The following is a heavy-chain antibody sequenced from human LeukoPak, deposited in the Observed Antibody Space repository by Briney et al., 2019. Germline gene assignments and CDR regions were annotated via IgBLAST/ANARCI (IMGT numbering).Heavy chain of an antibody. V-gene: IGHV4-39*07. CDR1: GFSFSSYR. Sequence: PGGSLRLSCAASGFSFSSYRMNWIRQPPGKGLEWIGSIYYSGSTYYNPSLKSRVTISVDTSKNQFSLKLSSVTAADTAVYYCARVAVAGIGGGFDYWGQGTLVTVSS. D-gene: IGHD6-19*01. CDR2: IYYSGST. CDR3: ARVAVAGIGGGFDY. J-gene: IGHJ4*02.